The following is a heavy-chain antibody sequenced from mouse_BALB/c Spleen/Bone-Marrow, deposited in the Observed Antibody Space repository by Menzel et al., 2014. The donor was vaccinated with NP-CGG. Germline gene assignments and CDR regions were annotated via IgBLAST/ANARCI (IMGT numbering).Heavy chain of an antibody. CDR3: ARGSSYFDY. CDR2: ISDGGSYT. D-gene: IGHD1-1*01. V-gene: IGHV5-4*02. Sequence: DVKLVESGGGLVKPGGSLKLSCAASGFTFSDYYMYWVRQTPEKRLEWVATISDGGSYTYYPDSVKGRFTISRDNAKSNLYLQMSSLKSEDTAMYYCARGSSYFDYWGQGTTLTVSS. J-gene: IGHJ2*01. CDR1: GFTFSDYY.